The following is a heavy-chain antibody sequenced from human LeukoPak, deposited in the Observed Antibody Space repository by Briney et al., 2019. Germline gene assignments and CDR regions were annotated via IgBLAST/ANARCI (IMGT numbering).Heavy chain of an antibody. D-gene: IGHD6-6*01. Sequence: SVKVSCKASGGTFSSYAISWVRQAPGQGLEWMGGIIPIFGTANYAQKFQGRVTITADESTSTAYMELSSLRSEDTAVYYCARSQYSSSPFDYWGQGTLVTVSS. CDR3: ARSQYSSSPFDY. CDR2: IIPIFGTA. CDR1: GGTFSSYA. J-gene: IGHJ4*02. V-gene: IGHV1-69*13.